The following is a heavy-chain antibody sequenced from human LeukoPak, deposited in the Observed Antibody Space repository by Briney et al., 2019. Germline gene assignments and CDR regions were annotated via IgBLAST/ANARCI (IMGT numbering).Heavy chain of an antibody. Sequence: SETLSLTCTVAGGSISSYYWGWTRQPAGKGLEWIGRIYTSGSTNYNPSLKSRVTMSVDTSKNQFSLRLSSVNAADTAVYFCAREGTSGGLNWLDPWGQGTLVTVSS. CDR1: GGSISSYY. V-gene: IGHV4-4*07. CDR2: IYTSGST. D-gene: IGHD3-10*01. CDR3: AREGTSGGLNWLDP. J-gene: IGHJ5*02.